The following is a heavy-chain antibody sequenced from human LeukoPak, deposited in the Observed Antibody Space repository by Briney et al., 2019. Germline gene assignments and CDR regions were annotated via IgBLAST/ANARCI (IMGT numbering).Heavy chain of an antibody. Sequence: ASVKVSCKASGFTFSSYGLTWVRQAPGQGLEWMGWISAYNGNTNYAQKLQGRVTMTTDTSTSTAYMELRSLKSDDTAVSYCAADLFPAAAGTFYYFDYWGQGTLVTVSS. CDR2: ISAYNGNT. CDR3: AADLFPAAAGTFYYFDY. J-gene: IGHJ4*02. V-gene: IGHV1-18*01. D-gene: IGHD6-13*01. CDR1: GFTFSSYG.